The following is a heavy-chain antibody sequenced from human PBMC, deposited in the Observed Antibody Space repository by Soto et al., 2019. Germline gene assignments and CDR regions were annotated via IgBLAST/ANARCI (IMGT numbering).Heavy chain of an antibody. D-gene: IGHD5-18*01. CDR2: IDPSDSST. V-gene: IGHV5-10-1*01. CDR3: AATGYTYGYHFDH. J-gene: IGHJ4*02. CDR1: GYTFTSYW. Sequence: GKSLKISCKASGYTFTSYWITWVRQMPGKGLEWMGRIDPSDSSTNYGPSFQGHVTISTDKSITTAHLQWTSLKVSDTAIYYCAATGYTYGYHFDHWGQGTQVTVSS.